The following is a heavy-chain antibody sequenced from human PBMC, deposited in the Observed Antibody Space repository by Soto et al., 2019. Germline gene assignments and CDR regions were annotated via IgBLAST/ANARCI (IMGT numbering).Heavy chain of an antibody. CDR1: GYTFTSYG. J-gene: IGHJ4*02. D-gene: IGHD3-16*01. CDR3: ARDRGTIMITSPFDY. Sequence: GASVKVSCKASGYTFTSYGISWVRQAPGQGLEWMGWISAYNGNTNYAQKLQGRVTMTTDTSTSTAYMELRSLRSDDTAVYYCARDRGTIMITSPFDYWGQGTLVTVSS. V-gene: IGHV1-18*01. CDR2: ISAYNGNT.